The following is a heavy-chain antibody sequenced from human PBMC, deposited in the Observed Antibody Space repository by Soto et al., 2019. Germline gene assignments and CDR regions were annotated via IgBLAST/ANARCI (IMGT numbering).Heavy chain of an antibody. Sequence: GGSLRLSCAASGFTFSSYAMSWVRQAPGKGLEWVSAISGSGGSTYYADSVKGRFTISRDNSKNTLYLQMNSLRAEDTAVYYCAKAGPVLRFLECYFDYWGQGTLVTVSS. CDR2: ISGSGGST. CDR1: GFTFSSYA. J-gene: IGHJ4*02. D-gene: IGHD3-3*01. V-gene: IGHV3-23*01. CDR3: AKAGPVLRFLECYFDY.